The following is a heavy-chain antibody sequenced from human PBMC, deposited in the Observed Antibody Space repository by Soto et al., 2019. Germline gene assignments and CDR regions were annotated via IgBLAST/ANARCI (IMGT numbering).Heavy chain of an antibody. CDR2: INAGNGNT. J-gene: IGHJ1*01. Sequence: QVQLVQSGAEVKKPGASVKVSCKASRYTFTSYAMHWVRQAPGQRLEWMGWINAGNGNTKYSQKFQGRVTITSDKSASTAYMELSSLRSEDTAVYYCASALYGDPAEYFQHWGQGTLVTVSS. V-gene: IGHV1-3*01. CDR1: RYTFTSYA. CDR3: ASALYGDPAEYFQH. D-gene: IGHD4-17*01.